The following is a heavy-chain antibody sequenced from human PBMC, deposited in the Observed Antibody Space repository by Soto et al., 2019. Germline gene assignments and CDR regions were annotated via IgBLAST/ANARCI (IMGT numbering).Heavy chain of an antibody. CDR2: INAGNGNT. Sequence: ASVKGSCKASGYTFTSYAMHWVRQAPGQRLEWMGWINAGNGNTKYSQKFQGRVTITRDTSASTAYMELSSLRSEDTAVYYCAREDSCGYHPYFDYWGQGTLVTVSS. V-gene: IGHV1-3*01. CDR3: AREDSCGYHPYFDY. CDR1: GYTFTSYA. D-gene: IGHD3-22*01. J-gene: IGHJ4*02.